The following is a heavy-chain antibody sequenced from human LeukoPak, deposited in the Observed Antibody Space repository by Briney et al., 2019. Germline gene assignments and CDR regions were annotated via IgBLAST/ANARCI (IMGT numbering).Heavy chain of an antibody. D-gene: IGHD3-22*01. V-gene: IGHV4-38-2*02. CDR1: GYSISSGYY. Sequence: PSETLSLTCTVSGYSISSGYYWGWIRQPPGKGLEWIGSMYHSGNTYYNPSLKSRVTISIDTSKNQFSLKLSSVTPADTAVYYCASFRRYYYDSSGLGHFDYWGQGTLVTVSS. J-gene: IGHJ4*02. CDR2: MYHSGNT. CDR3: ASFRRYYYDSSGLGHFDY.